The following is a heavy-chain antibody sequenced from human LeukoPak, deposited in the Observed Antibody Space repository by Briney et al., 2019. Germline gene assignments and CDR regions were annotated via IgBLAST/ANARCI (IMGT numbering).Heavy chain of an antibody. CDR2: FSAYNGNT. CDR3: ARDRAVWSVATDNFDY. J-gene: IGHJ4*02. D-gene: IGHD3-3*01. Sequence: VASVKVSCKASGYTFTSYGISWVRQAPGQGLEWMGWFSAYNGNTNYAQKLQGRVTMTTDTSTSTAYMELRSLRSDDTAVYYCARDRAVWSVATDNFDYWGQGTLVTVSS. V-gene: IGHV1-18*01. CDR1: GYTFTSYG.